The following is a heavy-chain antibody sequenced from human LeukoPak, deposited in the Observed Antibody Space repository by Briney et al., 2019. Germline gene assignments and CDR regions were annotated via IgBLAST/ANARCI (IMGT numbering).Heavy chain of an antibody. CDR2: IYCSGST. J-gene: IGHJ4*02. CDR1: GGSISSSSYY. Sequence: SETLSLTCTVSGGSISSSSYYWGWIRQPPGKGLEWIGSIYCSGSTYYNPSLKSRVTISVDTSKNQFSLKLSSVTAADTAVYYCARVLKGRAPFDYWGQGTLVTVSS. CDR3: ARVLKGRAPFDY. V-gene: IGHV4-39*07.